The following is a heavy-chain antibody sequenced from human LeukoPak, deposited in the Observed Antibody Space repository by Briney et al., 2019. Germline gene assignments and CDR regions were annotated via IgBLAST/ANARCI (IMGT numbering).Heavy chain of an antibody. Sequence: ASVKVSCKASGYTFTGYYMHWVRQAPGQGLEWMGWISAYNGNTNYAQKLQGRVTMTTDTSTSTAYMELRSLRSDDTAVYYCARGALRYCSGGSSYAAPTYMDVWGKGTTVTVSS. J-gene: IGHJ6*03. CDR1: GYTFTGYY. D-gene: IGHD2-15*01. V-gene: IGHV1-18*04. CDR2: ISAYNGNT. CDR3: ARGALRYCSGGSSYAAPTYMDV.